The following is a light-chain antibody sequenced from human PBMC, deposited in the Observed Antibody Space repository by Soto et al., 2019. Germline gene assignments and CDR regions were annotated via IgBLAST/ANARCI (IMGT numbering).Light chain of an antibody. CDR1: QSISSW. CDR3: QQYNRYPP. J-gene: IGKJ5*01. CDR2: KAS. V-gene: IGKV1-5*03. Sequence: DIQMTQSPSTLSASVGDRVTITCRASQSISSWLAWYQQKPGKAPKLLIYKASSLESGVPSRFSGSGSGTEFTLTISSLQPDDFATYYCQQYNRYPPFGQGTRLE.